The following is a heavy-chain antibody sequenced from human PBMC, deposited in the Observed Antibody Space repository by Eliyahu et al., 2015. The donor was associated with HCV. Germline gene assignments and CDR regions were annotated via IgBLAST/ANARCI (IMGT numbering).Heavy chain of an antibody. D-gene: IGHD3-16*01. J-gene: IGHJ4*02. Sequence: EVQLVESGGGXVQPGGSLXLXCTASGXTFSSYWMSWVRQAPGKGLEWVATIKEDGSQKYYVDSVKGRFIISRDNAKNSLFLQINSLRAEDTAVYYCARDGGSQPFDYWGQGTLVTVSP. CDR1: GXTFSSYW. V-gene: IGHV3-7*04. CDR2: IKEDGSQK. CDR3: ARDGGSQPFDY.